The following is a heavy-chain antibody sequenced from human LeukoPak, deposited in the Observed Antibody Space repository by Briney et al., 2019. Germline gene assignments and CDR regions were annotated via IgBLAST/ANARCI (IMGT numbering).Heavy chain of an antibody. J-gene: IGHJ4*02. Sequence: SETLSLTCAVYGGSLSGYYWSWIRQPPGKGLEWIGEINHSGSTNYNPSLKSRVTISVDTSKNQFSLKLSSVTAADTAVYYCARRVGYSYGFLYYFDYWGQGTLVTVSS. CDR1: GGSLSGYY. V-gene: IGHV4-34*01. CDR2: INHSGST. CDR3: ARRVGYSYGFLYYFDY. D-gene: IGHD5-18*01.